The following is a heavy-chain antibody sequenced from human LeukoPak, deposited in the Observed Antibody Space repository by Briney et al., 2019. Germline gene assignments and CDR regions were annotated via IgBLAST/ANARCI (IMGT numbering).Heavy chain of an antibody. D-gene: IGHD1-26*01. CDR1: GGSVSSSSYY. Sequence: PSQTLSLTCTVSGGSVSSSSYYWGWIRQPPGKGLEWIGSIYYSGSTYYNPSLKSRVTISVDTSKNQFSLNLSSVTAADTAVYYCARPNYGSFTFDIWGQGTMVTVSS. V-gene: IGHV4-39*01. J-gene: IGHJ3*02. CDR2: IYYSGST. CDR3: ARPNYGSFTFDI.